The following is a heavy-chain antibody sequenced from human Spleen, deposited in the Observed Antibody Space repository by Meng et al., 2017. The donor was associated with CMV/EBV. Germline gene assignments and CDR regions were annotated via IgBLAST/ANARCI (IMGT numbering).Heavy chain of an antibody. J-gene: IGHJ4*02. CDR1: GSPFPSYG. Sequence: SGSPFPSYGISWVRQAPGQGLEWMGWISAYNGNTNYAQKLQGRVTMTTDTSTSTAYMELRSLRSDDTAVYYCARDVKLRFLEWLLNYWGQGTLVTVSS. CDR3: ARDVKLRFLEWLLNY. V-gene: IGHV1-18*01. D-gene: IGHD3-3*01. CDR2: ISAYNGNT.